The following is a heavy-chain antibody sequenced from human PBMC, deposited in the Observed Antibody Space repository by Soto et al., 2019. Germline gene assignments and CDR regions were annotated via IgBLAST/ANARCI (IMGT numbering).Heavy chain of an antibody. CDR1: GGSVSSGSYY. D-gene: IGHD3-3*01. V-gene: IGHV4-61*01. J-gene: IGHJ6*02. CDR3: ARDLYYFRTGSYYYAMDV. CDR2: IYHSGGT. Sequence: SETLSLTCTVSGGSVSSGSYYWSWFRQHPGKGLGGIGYIYHSGGTNYNPSLTSRVTMTVDTSKNQLYPKLTSVTAADTAVYYCARDLYYFRTGSYYYAMDVCGQGTTVTVSS.